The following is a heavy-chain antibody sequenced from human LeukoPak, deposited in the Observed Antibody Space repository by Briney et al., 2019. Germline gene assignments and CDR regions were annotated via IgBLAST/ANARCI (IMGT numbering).Heavy chain of an antibody. CDR2: IYYSGST. Sequence: SQTLSLTCTVSGGSISSGGYYWSWIRQHPGKGLERIGYIYYSGSTYYNPSLKSRVTISVDTSKNQFSLKLSSVTAADTAVYYCARELRYFDWLIDYWGQGTLVTVSS. CDR3: ARELRYFDWLIDY. V-gene: IGHV4-31*03. CDR1: GGSISSGGYY. J-gene: IGHJ4*02. D-gene: IGHD3-9*01.